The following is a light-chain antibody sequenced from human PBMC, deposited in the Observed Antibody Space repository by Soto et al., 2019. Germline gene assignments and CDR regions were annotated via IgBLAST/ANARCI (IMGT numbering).Light chain of an antibody. CDR2: GAS. CDR3: QQRGNWPS. CDR1: QSVSSSY. V-gene: IGKV3D-20*02. J-gene: IGKJ4*01. Sequence: EIVLTQSPGTLSVSPGERATLSCWASQSVSSSYLAWYQQKPGQAPRLLIYGASTRATGIPARFSGSQSGTEFTLTISSLEPEDFAVYYCQQRGNWPSFGGGTKVDIK.